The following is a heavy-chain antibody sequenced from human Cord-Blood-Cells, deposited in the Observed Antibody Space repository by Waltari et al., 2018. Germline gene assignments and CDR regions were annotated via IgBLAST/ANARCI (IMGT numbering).Heavy chain of an antibody. CDR1: GGSFRGYY. CDR2: INHSGST. D-gene: IGHD3-3*01. V-gene: IGHV4-34*01. J-gene: IGHJ4*02. Sequence: QVQLQQWGAGLLKPSETLSLTCAVYGGSFRGYYWSWIRQPPGKGLEWIGEINHSGSTNYNPSLKSRVTISVDTSKNQFSLKLSSVTAADTAVYYCANSLRFLEWLLYFDYWGQGTLVTVSS. CDR3: ANSLRFLEWLLYFDY.